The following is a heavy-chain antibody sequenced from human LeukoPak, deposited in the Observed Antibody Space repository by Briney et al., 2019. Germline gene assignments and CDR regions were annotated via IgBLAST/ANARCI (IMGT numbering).Heavy chain of an antibody. D-gene: IGHD2-15*01. Sequence: SETLSLTCTVSSGSINSYYWGWVRQPPGKGLEWIGRIYTTGTTQYNPSLKSRVTMSIDTSTNQFSLNLKSMTAADTAVYYCGRQGYIGAHYFLEFWSQGTLVAVS. CDR2: IYTTGTT. CDR1: SGSINSYY. V-gene: IGHV4-4*07. J-gene: IGHJ4*02. CDR3: GRQGYIGAHYFLEF.